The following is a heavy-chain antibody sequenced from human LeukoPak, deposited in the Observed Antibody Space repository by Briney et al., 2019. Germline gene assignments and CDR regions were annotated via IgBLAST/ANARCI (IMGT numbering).Heavy chain of an antibody. CDR3: AKSVFDSSGDPYMDV. Sequence: PGGSLRLSCAASGFTFSDYTMNWVRQAPGKGLECVSAISGGGDFTKYADSVKGRFTISRDNSKSTLYLQMNSLRAEDTAVYYCAKSVFDSSGDPYMDVWGKGTTVTISS. CDR2: ISGGGDFT. CDR1: GFTFSDYT. D-gene: IGHD3-22*01. V-gene: IGHV3-23*01. J-gene: IGHJ6*03.